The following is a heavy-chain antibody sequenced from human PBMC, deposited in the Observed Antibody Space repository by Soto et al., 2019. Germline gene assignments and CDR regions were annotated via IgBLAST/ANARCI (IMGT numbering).Heavy chain of an antibody. CDR1: GGTFSSYA. Sequence: SVKVSCKASGGTFSSYAISWVRQAPGQGLEWLGGIIPIFGTANYAQKFRGRVTITAGKSTSTAYTELSSLRSEDTAVYYCASDCSAGSCYSDAFDIWGQGTMVTVSS. D-gene: IGHD2-15*01. V-gene: IGHV1-69*06. CDR3: ASDCSAGSCYSDAFDI. CDR2: IIPIFGTA. J-gene: IGHJ3*02.